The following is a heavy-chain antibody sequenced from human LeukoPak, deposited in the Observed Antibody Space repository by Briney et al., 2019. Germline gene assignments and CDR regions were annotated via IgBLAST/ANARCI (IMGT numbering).Heavy chain of an antibody. Sequence: GGSLRLSCAASGLAFSNSAMNWVRQTPGKGLEWLSYSSASSSDVYYADSVKGRFTISRDNAKSSLYLQMNSLTAEDTAIYFCARGRDHAFDIWGQGTRVTVSS. J-gene: IGHJ3*02. V-gene: IGHV3-48*01. CDR2: SSASSSDV. CDR3: ARGRDHAFDI. CDR1: GLAFSNSA.